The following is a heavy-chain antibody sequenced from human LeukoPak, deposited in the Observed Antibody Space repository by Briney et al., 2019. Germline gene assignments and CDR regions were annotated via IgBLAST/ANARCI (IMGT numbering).Heavy chain of an antibody. CDR3: TRDRTGDRTDAFDI. CDR2: IRSTANNYAT. V-gene: IGHV3-73*01. J-gene: IGHJ3*02. Sequence: GGSLKLSCAASGFIFSGSFVHWVRQASGKGLEWVGRIRSTANNYATLYAASVKGRFTISRDDSTTTAYLQMNNLKTDDTAVYYCTRDRTGDRTDAFDIWGRGTMVTVSS. D-gene: IGHD7-27*01. CDR1: GFIFSGSF.